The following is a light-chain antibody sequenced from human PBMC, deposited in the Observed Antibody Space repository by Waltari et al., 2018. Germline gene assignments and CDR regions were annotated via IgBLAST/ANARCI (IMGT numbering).Light chain of an antibody. CDR2: GAS. V-gene: IGKV3-20*01. J-gene: IGKJ4*01. Sequence: EIVLTQSPGTVSLSPGERATLSCRASPTVTSTYLAWYQQKPGQAPRLLIYGASTRAAGIPDRFSGSGSGTDFTLTISRLEPADFAVYYCQQYGTSPLTFGGGTKVEIK. CDR3: QQYGTSPLT. CDR1: PTVTSTY.